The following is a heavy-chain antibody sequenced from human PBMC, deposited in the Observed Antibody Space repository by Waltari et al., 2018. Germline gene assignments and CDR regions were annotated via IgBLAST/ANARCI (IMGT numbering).Heavy chain of an antibody. CDR3: ARAARGVYGNFDY. CDR1: GYTFTGYY. D-gene: IGHD3-10*01. V-gene: IGHV1-2*07. CDR2: INPNSGGT. J-gene: IGHJ4*02. Sequence: QVQLVQSGAEVKKPGASVKVSCKASGYTFTGYYMHWVRQAPGQGLEWMGWINPNSGGTTYSHKFQGRVTMTRDTSISTAYMELSRLRSDDTAVYYCARAARGVYGNFDYWGQGTLVTVSS.